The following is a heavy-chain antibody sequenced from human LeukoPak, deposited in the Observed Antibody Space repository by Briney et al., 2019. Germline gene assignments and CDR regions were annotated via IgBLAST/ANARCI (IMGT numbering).Heavy chain of an antibody. CDR2: ISGSGGST. V-gene: IGHV3-23*01. CDR1: GFTFSSYA. D-gene: IGHD3-3*01. J-gene: IGHJ4*02. CDR3: AKVRDDFWSGYPALDY. Sequence: PGGSLRLSCAASGFTFSSYAMSWVRQAPGKGLEWVSAISGSGGSTYYADSVKGRFTISRDNSKNTLYLQMNSLRAEDTAVYYCAKVRDDFWSGYPALDYWGQGTLVTVSS.